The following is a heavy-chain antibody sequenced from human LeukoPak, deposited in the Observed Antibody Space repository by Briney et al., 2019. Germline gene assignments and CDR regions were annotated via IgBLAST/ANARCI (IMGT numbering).Heavy chain of an antibody. V-gene: IGHV4-34*01. CDR3: ARGLSYDSSGYYYEWDDY. Sequence: SETLSLTCAVYGGSFSGYYWSWIRQPPGKGLEWIGEINHSGSTNYNPSLKSRVTISVDTSKNQFSLKLSSVTAADTAVYYCARGLSYDSSGYYYEWDDYWGQGTLVTVSS. J-gene: IGHJ4*02. CDR2: INHSGST. D-gene: IGHD3-22*01. CDR1: GGSFSGYY.